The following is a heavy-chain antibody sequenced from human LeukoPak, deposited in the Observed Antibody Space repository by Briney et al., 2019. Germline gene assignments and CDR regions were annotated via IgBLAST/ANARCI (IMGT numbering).Heavy chain of an antibody. CDR2: IYYSGST. D-gene: IGHD3-10*01. CDR3: SRAASYRPGNYILPFDI. Sequence: PSETLSLTCTVSGGSISSSSYYLAWIRQPPGKGLEWIGNIYYSGSTYYNPSLKSRVTISVDTSKNQFSLELTSVTAADTAVYYCSRAASYRPGNYILPFDIWGQGTMVTVFS. J-gene: IGHJ3*02. V-gene: IGHV4-39*07. CDR1: GGSISSSSYY.